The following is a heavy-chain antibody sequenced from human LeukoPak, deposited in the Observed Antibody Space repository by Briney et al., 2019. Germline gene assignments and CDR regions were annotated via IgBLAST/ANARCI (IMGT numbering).Heavy chain of an antibody. CDR3: AGQSPYGVTAIDY. CDR2: IYYSGST. J-gene: IGHJ4*02. Sequence: SETLSLTCTVSGGSISSSSYYWGWIRQPPGKGLEWIGSIYYSGSTYYNPSLKSRVTISVDTSKNQFSLKLSSVTAADTAVYYCAGQSPYGVTAIDYWGQGTLVTVSS. D-gene: IGHD4-17*01. CDR1: GGSISSSSYY. V-gene: IGHV4-39*07.